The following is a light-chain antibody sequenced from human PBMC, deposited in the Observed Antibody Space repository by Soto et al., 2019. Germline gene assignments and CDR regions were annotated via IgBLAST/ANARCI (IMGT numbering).Light chain of an antibody. CDR1: QSVRNTY. CDR3: QQYGESPPT. J-gene: IGKJ4*01. V-gene: IGKV3-20*01. CDR2: GAS. Sequence: EIVLTQSPGTLSLSPGERATLSCRASQSVRNTYLAWYQQKPGQAPRLLVSGASSRATGIPARYSGSGSGKDFTLTINRLEPEDFAVYFCQQYGESPPTFGGGTKVEIK.